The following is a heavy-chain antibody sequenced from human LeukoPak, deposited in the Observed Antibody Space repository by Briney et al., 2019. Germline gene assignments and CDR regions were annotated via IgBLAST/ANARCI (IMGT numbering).Heavy chain of an antibody. V-gene: IGHV4-39*01. CDR1: GGSISSGAYY. Sequence: PSETLSLTCSVSGGSISSGAYYWGWIRQPPGKGLQWIGSMHYSGNTYYNPSLKSRVTISVDTSKNQFSLNLSSVTAADTALYYCVRHDCSGGSCYYYFEYWGQGTLVTVSS. CDR2: MHYSGNT. D-gene: IGHD2-15*01. J-gene: IGHJ4*02. CDR3: VRHDCSGGSCYYYFEY.